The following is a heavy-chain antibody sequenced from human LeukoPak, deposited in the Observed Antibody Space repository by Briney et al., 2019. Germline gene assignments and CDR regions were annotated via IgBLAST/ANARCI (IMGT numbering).Heavy chain of an antibody. D-gene: IGHD1-14*01. CDR1: GYTFTSYD. CDR2: MNPNSGNT. V-gene: IGHV1-8*01. CDR3: ARGAGGTSGACYYYYGMDV. Sequence: ASVKVSCKASGYTFTSYDINWVRQATGQGLESMGWMNPNSGNTGYAQKFQGRVTMTRNTSISTAYMELSSLRSEDTAVYYCARGAGGTSGACYYYYGMDVCGQGTTVTVSS. J-gene: IGHJ6*02.